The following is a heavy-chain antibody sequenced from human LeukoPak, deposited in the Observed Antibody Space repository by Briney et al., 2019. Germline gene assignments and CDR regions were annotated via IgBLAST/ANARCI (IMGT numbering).Heavy chain of an antibody. V-gene: IGHV3-30*02. Sequence: AGSLRLSCAASAFTFNNYDMHWLRRAPGKGLEWVAFIRYDGSNKYYADFVEGRFTISRDNSTNTLYLLMNSLRAEDTAVYYCAKDSGSYYTSDYWGQGTLVTVSS. CDR2: IRYDGSNK. CDR3: AKDSGSYYTSDY. J-gene: IGHJ4*02. D-gene: IGHD3-10*01. CDR1: AFTFNNYD.